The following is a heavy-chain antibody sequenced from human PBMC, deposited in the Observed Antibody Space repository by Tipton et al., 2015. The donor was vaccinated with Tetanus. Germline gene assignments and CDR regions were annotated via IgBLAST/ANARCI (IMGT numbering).Heavy chain of an antibody. CDR3: AREADCSGGSCFSGDFDT. D-gene: IGHD2-15*01. CDR2: SWHDGTDK. Sequence: SLRLSCAASGFIFSSYGIHWVRQAPGKGLEWLAVSWHDGTDKYYADSVKGRFTISRDNSKNTLYLQMNSLRAGDTALYYCAREADCSGGSCFSGDFDTWGQGTQVTVSS. CDR1: GFIFSSYG. J-gene: IGHJ4*02. V-gene: IGHV3-33*01.